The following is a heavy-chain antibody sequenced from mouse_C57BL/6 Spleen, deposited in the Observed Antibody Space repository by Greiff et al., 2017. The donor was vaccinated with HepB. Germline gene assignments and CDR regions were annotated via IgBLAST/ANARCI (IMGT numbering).Heavy chain of an antibody. CDR2: IYPGNSDT. D-gene: IGHD2-4*01. CDR3: TRWIYDYDEGFAY. CDR1: GYTFTSYW. V-gene: IGHV1-5*01. J-gene: IGHJ3*01. Sequence: VQLQQSGTVLARPGASVKMSCKTSGYTFTSYWMHWVKQRPGQGLEWIGAIYPGNSDTSYNQKFKGKAKLTAVTSASTAYMELSSLTNEDSAVYYCTRWIYDYDEGFAYWGQGTLVTVSA.